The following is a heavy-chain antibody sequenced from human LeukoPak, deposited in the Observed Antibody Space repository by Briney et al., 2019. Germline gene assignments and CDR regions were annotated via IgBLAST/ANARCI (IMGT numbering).Heavy chain of an antibody. V-gene: IGHV4-39*01. D-gene: IGHD2-2*01. CDR2: IYYSGST. CDR1: GGSLSSSSYY. J-gene: IGHJ6*02. Sequence: SETLSLTCTVSGGSLSSSSYYWGWLRQPPGRGLEWIGSIYYSGSTYYNPSLKSRVTISVDTSKNQFSLKLSSVTAADTAVYYCARLGYCSSTSCYYYYYGMNVWGQGTTVTVSS. CDR3: ARLGYCSSTSCYYYYYGMNV.